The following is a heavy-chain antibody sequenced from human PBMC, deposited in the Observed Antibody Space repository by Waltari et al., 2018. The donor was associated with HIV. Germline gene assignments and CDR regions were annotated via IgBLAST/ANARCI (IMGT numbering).Heavy chain of an antibody. V-gene: IGHV4-39*01. CDR1: GGSVSSSRYF. Sequence: QLQLQESGPGLVKPSETLSLTCTVSGGSVSSSRYFWGWIRQPPGKGVEWVGRIYYTGRAYYNPSLKSRVTISVDTSKNQFSLKVTSVTAADTAVYYCARHALRVGAAYWNFDLWGRGTLVTVSS. CDR3: ARHALRVGAAYWNFDL. CDR2: IYYTGRA. D-gene: IGHD1-26*01. J-gene: IGHJ2*01.